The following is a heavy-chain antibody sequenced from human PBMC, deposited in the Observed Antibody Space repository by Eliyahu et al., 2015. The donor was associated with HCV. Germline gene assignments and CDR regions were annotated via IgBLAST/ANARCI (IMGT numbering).Heavy chain of an antibody. CDR1: GDSMITEF. CDR3: VRARYVRCSLDGCYGPFDY. D-gene: IGHD2-2*01. J-gene: IGHJ4*02. CDR2: VSSRGTS. Sequence: QVQLQESGPGLVKSSETLSLICTVSGDSMITEFWGWVRQPPGKGLDWIGHVSSRGTSDYNPSLKSRVTISLDTSRSQFSLRLTSVAATDTAVYYCVRARYVRCSLDGCYGPFDYWGQGRLVTVSS. V-gene: IGHV4-59*01.